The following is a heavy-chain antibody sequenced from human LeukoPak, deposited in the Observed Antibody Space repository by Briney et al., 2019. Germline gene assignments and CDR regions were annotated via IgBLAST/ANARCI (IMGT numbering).Heavy chain of an antibody. CDR3: ARGRRVTIFGVVTPFDY. CDR2: MNPNSGNT. Sequence: ASVKVSCKASGYTFTSYDINWVRQATGQGLEWMGWMNPNSGNTGYAQKFQGRVTITADESTSTAYMELSSLRSEDTAVYYCARGRRVTIFGVVTPFDYWGQGTLVTVSS. J-gene: IGHJ4*02. V-gene: IGHV1-8*01. CDR1: GYTFTSYD. D-gene: IGHD3-3*01.